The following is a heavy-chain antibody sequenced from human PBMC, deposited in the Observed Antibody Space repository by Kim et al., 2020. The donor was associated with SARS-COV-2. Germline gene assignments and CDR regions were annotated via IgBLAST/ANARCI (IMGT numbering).Heavy chain of an antibody. CDR3: ARADYYGSGRPTGLFDY. CDR2: LYTAGDT. Sequence: GGSLRLSCTASEFTVINNYMGWVRQAPGKGLEWVSLLYTAGDTFYADSVKGRFITSRDNSKTVLYLHMNSLRVEDTAVYYCARADYYGSGRPTGLFDYWGQGALVTVSS. D-gene: IGHD3-10*01. J-gene: IGHJ4*02. CDR1: EFTVINNY. V-gene: IGHV3-66*01.